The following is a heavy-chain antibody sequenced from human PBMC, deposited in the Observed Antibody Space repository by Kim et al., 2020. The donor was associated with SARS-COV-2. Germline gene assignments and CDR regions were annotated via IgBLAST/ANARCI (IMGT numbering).Heavy chain of an antibody. CDR3: ARAGGY. D-gene: IGHD3-16*01. Sequence: SGTRNYMYYADSVKGRFTISRDNAKNSLFLQMNSLRAEDTAIYYCARAGGYWGQGTLVTVSS. J-gene: IGHJ4*02. CDR2: SGTRNYM. V-gene: IGHV3-21*01.